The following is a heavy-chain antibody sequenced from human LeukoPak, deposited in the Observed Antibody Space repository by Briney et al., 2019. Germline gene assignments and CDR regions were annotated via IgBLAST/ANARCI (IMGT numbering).Heavy chain of an antibody. CDR1: GFTFSSSA. Sequence: GGSLRLSCAASGFTFSSSAMHWVRQAPGKGLEWVALISSDGSNIHYADSVKGRFTISRGNSKNTLYLQMNSLRAEDTAVYFCARDLDRSYFDYWGQGTLVTVSS. J-gene: IGHJ4*02. CDR2: ISSDGSNI. CDR3: ARDLDRSYFDY. D-gene: IGHD3-22*01. V-gene: IGHV3-30-3*01.